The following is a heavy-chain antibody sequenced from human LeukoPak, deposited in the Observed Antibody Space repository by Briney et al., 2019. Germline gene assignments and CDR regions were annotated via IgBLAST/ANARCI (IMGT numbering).Heavy chain of an antibody. D-gene: IGHD2-21*02. Sequence: PSETLSLTCAVSGGSISSSNWWSWVRPPPGKGLEWIGEIYHSGSTNYNPSLKSRVTISVDKSKNQFSLKLSSVTAADTAVYYCARAEVVVTATGPHWYFDLWGRGTLVTVSS. V-gene: IGHV4-4*02. CDR1: GGSISSSNW. CDR2: IYHSGST. J-gene: IGHJ2*01. CDR3: ARAEVVVTATGPHWYFDL.